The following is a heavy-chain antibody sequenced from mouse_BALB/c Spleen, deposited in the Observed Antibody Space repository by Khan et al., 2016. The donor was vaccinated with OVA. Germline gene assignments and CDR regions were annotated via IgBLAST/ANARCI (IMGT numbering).Heavy chain of an antibody. CDR3: SRGGNGGFAY. V-gene: IGHV1-18*01. CDR2: INPNNGDT. CDR1: GYTFTDYN. J-gene: IGHJ3*01. Sequence: MQLNQSGPELVKPGASVKIPCKASGYTFTDYNMDWVKKSHGQSLEWIGDINPNNGDTFYNQKFNGKATLTVDKSSSTAYLELRSMTYEATAVYFCSRGGNGGFAYWGQGTLVTVSA.